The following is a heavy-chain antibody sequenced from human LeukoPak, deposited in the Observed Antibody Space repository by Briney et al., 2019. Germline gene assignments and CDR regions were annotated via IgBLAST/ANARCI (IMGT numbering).Heavy chain of an antibody. Sequence: GGSLRLSCAASRFTFSNYGMHWVRQAPGKGLEWVAFIRYDGINKYYADSVKGRFTISRDNSKNTLYLQMNSLRAEDTAVYYCARDSDNQIEGYYYYYMDVWGKGTTVTVSS. J-gene: IGHJ6*03. V-gene: IGHV3-30*02. CDR2: IRYDGINK. D-gene: IGHD1-14*01. CDR3: ARDSDNQIEGYYYYYMDV. CDR1: RFTFSNYG.